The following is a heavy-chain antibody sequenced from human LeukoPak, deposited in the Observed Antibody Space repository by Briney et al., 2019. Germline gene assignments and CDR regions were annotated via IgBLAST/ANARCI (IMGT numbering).Heavy chain of an antibody. CDR1: GYTFTGYY. CDR3: ARERGTNTTWLTSDY. J-gene: IGHJ4*02. D-gene: IGHD3-9*01. Sequence: ASVKVSCKASGYTFTGYYMHWVRQAPGQGLEWMGWINPNSGGTNYAQKFQGRVTMTRDTSISTAYMELSRLRSDDTAVYYCARERGTNTTWLTSDYWGQGTLVTVSS. V-gene: IGHV1-2*02. CDR2: INPNSGGT.